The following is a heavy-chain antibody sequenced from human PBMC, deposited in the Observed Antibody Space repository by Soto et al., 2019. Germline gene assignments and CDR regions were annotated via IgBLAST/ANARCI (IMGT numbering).Heavy chain of an antibody. V-gene: IGHV3-33*01. J-gene: IGHJ4*02. D-gene: IGHD1-26*01. CDR2: IWYEGSNK. CDR3: ARVSEGGSYYGGLDY. Sequence: QVQLVESGGGVVQPGRSLRLSCAASGFTFSSYGMHWVRQAPGKGLEWVAVIWYEGSNKYYADSVKGRFTISRENSKNTLYLQMNSLRAEDTAVYYCARVSEGGSYYGGLDYWGQGTLVTVSS. CDR1: GFTFSSYG.